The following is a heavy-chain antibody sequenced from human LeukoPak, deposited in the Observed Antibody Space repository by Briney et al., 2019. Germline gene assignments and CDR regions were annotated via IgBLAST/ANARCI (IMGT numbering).Heavy chain of an antibody. Sequence: SETLSLTCSVSGASINGYYWSWIRQPPGKGLEWIGHIYYGGSTNYNPSLKSRVTISTDTSKKQFSLKVTSVTAADTAVYYCARDLVANRYFDHWGQGTLVTVSS. CDR2: IYYGGST. D-gene: IGHD2-8*02. CDR3: ARDLVANRYFDH. CDR1: GASINGYY. V-gene: IGHV4-59*01. J-gene: IGHJ4*02.